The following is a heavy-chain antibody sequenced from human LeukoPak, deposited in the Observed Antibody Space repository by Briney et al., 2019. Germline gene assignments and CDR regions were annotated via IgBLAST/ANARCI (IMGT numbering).Heavy chain of an antibody. D-gene: IGHD2-2*01. J-gene: IGHJ6*03. CDR3: ARRAGVPAAKRHYYYMDV. Sequence: GASVKVSCKASGYTFTGYYMHWVRQAPGQGLEWMGWINPNSGGTNYAQKFQGRVTMTRDTSISTAYMELSRLRSDDTAVYYCARRAGVPAAKRHYYYMDVWGKGTTVTVSS. V-gene: IGHV1-2*02. CDR1: GYTFTGYY. CDR2: INPNSGGT.